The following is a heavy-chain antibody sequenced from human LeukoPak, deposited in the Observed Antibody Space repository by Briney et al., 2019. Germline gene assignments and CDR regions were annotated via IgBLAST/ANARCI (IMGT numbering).Heavy chain of an antibody. D-gene: IGHD6-13*01. CDR1: GGSFSGYY. CDR3: ARGKGTRIAAAGSRNYYYYMDV. V-gene: IGHV4-34*01. Sequence: SETLSLTCAVYGGSFSGYYWSWIRQPPGKGLEWIGEINHSGSTNYNPSLKSRVTISVDTSKNQFSLKLSSVTAADTAVYYCARGKGTRIAAAGSRNYYYYMDVWGKGTTVTVSS. J-gene: IGHJ6*03. CDR2: INHSGST.